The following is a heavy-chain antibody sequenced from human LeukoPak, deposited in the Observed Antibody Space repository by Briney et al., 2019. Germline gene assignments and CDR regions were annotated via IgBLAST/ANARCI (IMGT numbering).Heavy chain of an antibody. CDR2: ISGSGVST. Sequence: GGSLRLSCAASGITFNSYAMNWVRQAPGKGLEWVSGISGSGVSTNYADSVKGRFTISRDNSKNTLYLQMNSLRAEDTAIYYCAKDVGRVQSYYFDYWGQGTLVTVSS. CDR1: GITFNSYA. V-gene: IGHV3-23*01. J-gene: IGHJ4*02. D-gene: IGHD2-15*01. CDR3: AKDVGRVQSYYFDY.